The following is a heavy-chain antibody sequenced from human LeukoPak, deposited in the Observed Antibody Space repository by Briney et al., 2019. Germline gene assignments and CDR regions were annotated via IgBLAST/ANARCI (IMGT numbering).Heavy chain of an antibody. CDR2: IYYSGST. J-gene: IGHJ5*02. D-gene: IGHD2-2*01. V-gene: IGHV4-59*01. CDR1: GGSISSYY. Sequence: SETLSLTCTASGGSISSYYWSWIRQPPGKGLEWIGYIYYSGSTNYNPSLKSRVTISVDTSKNQFSLKLSSVTAADTAVYYCARQGGVVVPAANWFDPWGQGTLVTVSS. CDR3: ARQGGVVVPAANWFDP.